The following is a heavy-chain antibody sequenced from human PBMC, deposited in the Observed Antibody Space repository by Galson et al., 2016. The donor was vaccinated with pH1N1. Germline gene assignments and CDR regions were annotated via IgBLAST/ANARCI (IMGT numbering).Heavy chain of an antibody. V-gene: IGHV2-70*01. CDR3: ARMRYGDYSDWFDP. CDR2: IDWDDDK. J-gene: IGHJ5*02. Sequence: PALVKPTQTLTLTCTFSGFSLGTSGMCVSWIRQPPGKALEWLALIDWDDDKYYSTSLKTRLTISKDTSKNQVVLIMTNMDPVDTATYYCARMRYGDYSDWFDPWGQGTLVTVSS. CDR1: GFSLGTSGMC. D-gene: IGHD4-17*01.